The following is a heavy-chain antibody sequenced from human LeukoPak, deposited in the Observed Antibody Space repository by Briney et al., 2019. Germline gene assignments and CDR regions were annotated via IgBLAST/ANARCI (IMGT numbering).Heavy chain of an antibody. V-gene: IGHV3-7*03. CDR2: IKQDETEK. CDR3: ARNNGMDV. Sequence: GGSLRLSCTASGFTFSNFWMGWVRQAPGKGLEWVANIKQDETEKFYLGSVKGRFTISKDNAKNSLYLQMNSLGAEDTALYHCARNNGMDVWGQGTTVIVSS. CDR1: GFTFSNFW. J-gene: IGHJ6*02.